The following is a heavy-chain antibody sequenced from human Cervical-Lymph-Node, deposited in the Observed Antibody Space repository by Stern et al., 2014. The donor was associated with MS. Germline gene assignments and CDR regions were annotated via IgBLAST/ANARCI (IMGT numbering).Heavy chain of an antibody. CDR2: VDWDDDK. D-gene: IGHD3-16*01. CDR3: ARIRRAPYAYYSLDI. J-gene: IGHJ6*02. Sequence: QVTLKESGPALVKPTQTLTLTCTFSGFSLSAAGMCVTWVRQPPGKALEXLALVDWDDDKYYRTSLKTRLTISKDTSKNQVVLTMTNVDPVDTATYYCARIRRAPYAYYSLDIWGQGTTVTVSS. V-gene: IGHV2-70*20. CDR1: GFSLSAAGMC.